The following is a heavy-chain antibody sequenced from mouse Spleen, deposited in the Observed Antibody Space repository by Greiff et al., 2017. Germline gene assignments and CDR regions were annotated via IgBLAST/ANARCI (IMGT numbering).Heavy chain of an antibody. CDR3: ATAYYSNLYAMDY. Sequence: DVQLVESGPGLVKPSQSLSLTCSVTGYSITSGYYWNWIRQFPGNKLEWMGYISYDGSNNYNPSLKNRISITRDTSKNQFFLKLNSVTTEDTATYYCATAYYSNLYAMDYWGQGTSVTVSS. V-gene: IGHV3-6*01. D-gene: IGHD2-5*01. J-gene: IGHJ4*01. CDR2: ISYDGSN. CDR1: GYSITSGYY.